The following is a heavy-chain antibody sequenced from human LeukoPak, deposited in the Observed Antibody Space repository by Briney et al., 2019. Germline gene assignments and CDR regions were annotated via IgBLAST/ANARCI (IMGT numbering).Heavy chain of an antibody. J-gene: IGHJ4*02. D-gene: IGHD3-10*01. CDR3: ARDHEYYYGSGSYYPGGCDY. V-gene: IGHV1-46*01. CDR2: INPSGGST. Sequence: ASVNVSCKASGYTFTSYYMHWVRQAPGQGLEWMGIINPSGGSTSYAQKFQGRVTMTRDTSTSTVYMELSSLRSEDTAVYYCARDHEYYYGSGSYYPGGCDYWGQGTLVTVSS. CDR1: GYTFTSYY.